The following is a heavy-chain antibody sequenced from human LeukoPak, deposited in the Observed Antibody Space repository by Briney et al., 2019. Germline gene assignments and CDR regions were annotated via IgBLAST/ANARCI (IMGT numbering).Heavy chain of an antibody. D-gene: IGHD6-6*01. J-gene: IGHJ6*02. V-gene: IGHV4-59*01. Sequence: PSETLSLTCTVSGGSISSYYWSWIRQPPGKGLEWIGYIYYSGSTNYNPSLKSRVTISVDTSKNQFSLKLSSVTAADTAVYYCARDRIAARLPYYYYHGMDVWGQGTTVTVSS. CDR3: ARDRIAARLPYYYYHGMDV. CDR2: IYYSGST. CDR1: GGSISSYY.